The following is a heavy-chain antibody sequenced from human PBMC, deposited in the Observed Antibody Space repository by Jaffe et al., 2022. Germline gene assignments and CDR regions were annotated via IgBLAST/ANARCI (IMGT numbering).Heavy chain of an antibody. V-gene: IGHV4-61*01. CDR3: ARGSTVDSYFRSWFDP. Sequence: QVQLQESGPGLVKPSETLSLTCTVSGGSVTSGSYYWSWIRQPPGKELEWIGYIFSTGATNYNRSLKSRVTISLDTTKNQFSLKLNSVTVADTAMYYCARGSTVDSYFRSWFDPWGQGTLVTVSS. D-gene: IGHD4-4*01. CDR2: IFSTGAT. CDR1: GGSVTSGSYY. J-gene: IGHJ5*02.